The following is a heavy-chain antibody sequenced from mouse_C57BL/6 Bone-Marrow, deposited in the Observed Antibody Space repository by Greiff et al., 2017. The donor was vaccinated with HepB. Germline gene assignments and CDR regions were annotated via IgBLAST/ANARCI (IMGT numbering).Heavy chain of an antibody. CDR2: INPSSGYT. J-gene: IGHJ3*01. CDR3: ASPDDYDEGWFAY. V-gene: IGHV1-7*01. CDR1: GYTFTSYW. Sequence: QVQLQQSGAELAKPGASVKLSCKASGYTFTSYWMNWVKQRPGQGLEWIGYINPSSGYTKYNQKFKDKATLTADKSSSTAYMQLSSLTFEDSAVSYCASPDDYDEGWFAYWGQGTLVTVSA. D-gene: IGHD2-4*01.